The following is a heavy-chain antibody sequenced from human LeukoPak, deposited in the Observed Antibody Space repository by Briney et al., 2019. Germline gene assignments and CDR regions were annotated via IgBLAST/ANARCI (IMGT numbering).Heavy chain of an antibody. V-gene: IGHV1-69*04. Sequence: SVKVSCKASGGTFSSYAISWVRQAPGQGLEWMGRIIPILGIANYAQKFQGRVTITADKSTSTAYMELSSPRSEDTAVYYCARLPGIAAAGDFDYWGQGTLVTVSS. D-gene: IGHD6-13*01. J-gene: IGHJ4*02. CDR1: GGTFSSYA. CDR3: ARLPGIAAAGDFDY. CDR2: IIPILGIA.